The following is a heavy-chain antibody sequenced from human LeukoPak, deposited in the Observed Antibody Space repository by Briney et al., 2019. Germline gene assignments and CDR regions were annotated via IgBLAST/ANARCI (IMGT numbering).Heavy chain of an antibody. CDR3: ASGYSSGWFSD. CDR2: IYYSGST. V-gene: IGHV4-59*11. CDR1: GGSINSHY. J-gene: IGHJ4*02. Sequence: SETLSLTCTVSGGSINSHYWSWIRQPPGKGLEWIGYIYYSGSTNYNPSLKSRVTMSVDTSKSQFSLKRSSVTAADTAVYYCASGYSSGWFSDWGQGTLVTVSS. D-gene: IGHD6-19*01.